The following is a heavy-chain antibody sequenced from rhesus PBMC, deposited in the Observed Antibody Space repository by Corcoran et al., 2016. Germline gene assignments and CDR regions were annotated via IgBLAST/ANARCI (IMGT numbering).Heavy chain of an antibody. CDR2: IYVNSAST. V-gene: IGHV4-73*01. Sequence: QVQLQQWGEGLVKPSETLSLTCAVYGGSIRGYYYWSWIRQPPGKGLDWIGYIYVNSASTNSNPSLKNRVTISKDTFKTQCSLKLSSVTAADTAVYYCARDRGYGSSYPFDYWGQGVLVTVSS. D-gene: IGHD4-29*01. J-gene: IGHJ4*01. CDR3: ARDRGYGSSYPFDY. CDR1: GGSIRGYYY.